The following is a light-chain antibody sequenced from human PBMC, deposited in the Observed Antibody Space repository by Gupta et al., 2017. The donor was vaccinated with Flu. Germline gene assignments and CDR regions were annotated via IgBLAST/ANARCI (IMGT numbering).Light chain of an antibody. CDR1: QGIRNY. CDR3: QSYDSAPWT. J-gene: IGKJ1*01. V-gene: IGKV1-27*01. Sequence: DMQMTQSPSSLSASVGDRVTITCRASQGIRNYLAWYQQKPGKVPNVLIYAASTLQSGVPSRFSGSGSGTDFTLTISSLQPEDVATYYCQSYDSAPWTFGRGTKVEIK. CDR2: AAS.